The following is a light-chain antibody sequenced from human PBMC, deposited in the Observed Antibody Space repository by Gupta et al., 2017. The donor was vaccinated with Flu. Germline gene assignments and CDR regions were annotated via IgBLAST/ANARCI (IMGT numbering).Light chain of an antibody. J-gene: IGKJ3*01. CDR2: AAS. CDR1: QSISAY. CDR3: QQSHSTPFT. Sequence: TSSLSASVGDRVTIICRAGQSISAYLNWFQVKPGKAPKLVIYAASSLQSGVPSRFSGSGSGTDFTLTISSLQREDFATYYCQQSHSTPFTFGPGTKVDIK. V-gene: IGKV1-39*01.